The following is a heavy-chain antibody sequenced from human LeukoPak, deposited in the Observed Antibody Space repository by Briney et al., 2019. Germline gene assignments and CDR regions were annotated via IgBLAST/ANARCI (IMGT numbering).Heavy chain of an antibody. Sequence: GGSVRLSCVASGFRFSDYYMSWIRQAPGEGMEWISYISNTGYTKYYADSVKGRFSISRDNSYTSLFLQMNGLRAEDTAVYYCARWGYGFKGTDYWGQGTLVSVSS. CDR1: GFRFSDYY. J-gene: IGHJ4*02. V-gene: IGHV3-11*01. CDR3: ARWGYGFKGTDY. CDR2: ISNTGYTK. D-gene: IGHD5-18*01.